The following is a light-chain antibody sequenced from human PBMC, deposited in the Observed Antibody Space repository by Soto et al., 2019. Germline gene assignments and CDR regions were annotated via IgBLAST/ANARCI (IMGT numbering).Light chain of an antibody. CDR3: CSYAGSSTFWV. Sequence: TSSDVGSYNLVSWYQQHPGKAPKLMIYEVSKRPSGVSNRFSGSKSGNTASLTISGLQAEDEADYYCCSYAGSSTFWVFGTGTKVTVL. CDR2: EVS. J-gene: IGLJ1*01. CDR1: SSDVGSYNL. V-gene: IGLV2-23*02.